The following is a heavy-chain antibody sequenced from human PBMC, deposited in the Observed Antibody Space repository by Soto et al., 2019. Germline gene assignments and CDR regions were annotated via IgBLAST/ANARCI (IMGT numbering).Heavy chain of an antibody. D-gene: IGHD3-10*01. V-gene: IGHV4-39*01. CDR3: ARRLEEFGNYWFDP. CDR2: IYYSGST. CDR1: GESIRSDRDY. J-gene: IGHJ5*02. Sequence: SETLSLTCTVSGESIRSDRDYWTWIRQPPGKGPEWIGSIYYSGSTYYNPSLKSRITISVDTSKNQFSLKLNSVTAADTAVYYCARRLEEFGNYWFDPWGQGTLVTVS.